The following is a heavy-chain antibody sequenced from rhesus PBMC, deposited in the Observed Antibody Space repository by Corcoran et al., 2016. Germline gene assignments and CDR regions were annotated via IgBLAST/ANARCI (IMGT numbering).Heavy chain of an antibody. J-gene: IGHJ2*01. D-gene: IGHD3-34*01. V-gene: IGHV4-169*01. Sequence: QLQLQESGPGLVKPSETLSVTCAVSGGSISSSYWSWIRQAPGKGLEWIGYIYGSGSSTNYNPSLKSRVTLSVDTSKNQLSLKLSSVTTADTAVYYCARGGVYHYWYFDLWGPGTPITISS. CDR2: IYGSGSST. CDR3: ARGGVYHYWYFDL. CDR1: GGSISSSY.